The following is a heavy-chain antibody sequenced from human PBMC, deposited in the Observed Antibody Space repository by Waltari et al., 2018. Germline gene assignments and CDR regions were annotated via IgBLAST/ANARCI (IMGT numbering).Heavy chain of an antibody. CDR1: GYCFTTYW. CDR2: IDPSDSYT. Sequence: EVQLVQSGAEVKKPGESLRISCTGSGYCFTTYWITWVRQMPGKGLEWLGRIDPSDSYTNYSPSFQGLVTISADKSISTAYLQWSSLKASDTAIYYCARTRTRDYYYMDVWGKGTTVTVSS. J-gene: IGHJ6*03. CDR3: ARTRTRDYYYMDV. V-gene: IGHV5-10-1*01. D-gene: IGHD1-7*01.